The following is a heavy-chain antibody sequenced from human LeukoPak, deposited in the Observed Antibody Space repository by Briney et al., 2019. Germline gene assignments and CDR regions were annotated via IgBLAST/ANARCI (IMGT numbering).Heavy chain of an antibody. CDR2: SIPIFGTA. J-gene: IGHJ5*02. CDR1: VCTFSSYA. Sequence: GASVTVSCKPSVCTFSSYAISWVRQPPAQGLEWMGGSIPIFGTANYAEKFQGRVTITTDESTSTAYMELSSSRSEDTAVYYCTSSTRSALEMATSGDRYDPWGQGTLVTVSS. D-gene: IGHD5-24*01. V-gene: IGHV1-69*05. CDR3: TSSTRSALEMATSGDRYDP.